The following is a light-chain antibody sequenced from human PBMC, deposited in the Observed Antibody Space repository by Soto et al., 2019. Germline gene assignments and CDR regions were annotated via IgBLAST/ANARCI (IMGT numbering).Light chain of an antibody. Sequence: QSALTQPASVSGSPGQSITISCTGTSSDVGGYNYVSWYQQHPGKAPKLMIYEVNNRPSGISNRFSGSKSGNTASLTISALQAEDEADYYCNSYTSGTTYVFXTGTKVTVL. CDR3: NSYTSGTTYV. CDR2: EVN. V-gene: IGLV2-14*01. J-gene: IGLJ1*01. CDR1: SSDVGGYNY.